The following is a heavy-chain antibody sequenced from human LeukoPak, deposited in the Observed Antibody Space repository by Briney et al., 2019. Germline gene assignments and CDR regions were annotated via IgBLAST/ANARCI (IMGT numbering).Heavy chain of an antibody. D-gene: IGHD3-22*01. CDR2: IIPIFGTA. J-gene: IGHJ4*02. V-gene: IGHV1-69*05. CDR1: GGTFSSYA. CDR3: ARDYQSGYYDY. Sequence: SSVKVSCKASGGTFSSYAISWVRQAPGQGLEWMGGIIPIFGTANYAQKFQGRVTMTRDTSTSTVYMELSSLRSEDTAVYYCARDYQSGYYDYWGQGTLVTVSP.